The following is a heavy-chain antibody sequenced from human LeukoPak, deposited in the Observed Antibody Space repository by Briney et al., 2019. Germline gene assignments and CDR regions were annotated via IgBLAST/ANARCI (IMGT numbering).Heavy chain of an antibody. Sequence: ASVKVSCKASGYTFTSYGISWVRQATGQGLEWMGWMNPNSGNTGYAQKFQGRVTITRNTSISTAYMELSSLRSEDTAVYYCARGSGTYYDFWSGYSSYYYYYYMDVWGKGTTVTVSS. J-gene: IGHJ6*03. CDR1: GYTFTSYG. D-gene: IGHD3-3*01. CDR2: MNPNSGNT. V-gene: IGHV1-8*03. CDR3: ARGSGTYYDFWSGYSSYYYYYYMDV.